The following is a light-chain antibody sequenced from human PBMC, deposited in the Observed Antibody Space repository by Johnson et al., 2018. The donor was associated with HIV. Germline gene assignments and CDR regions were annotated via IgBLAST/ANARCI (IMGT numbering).Light chain of an antibody. V-gene: IGLV1-51*01. CDR1: SSNIGNNY. CDR2: DNN. Sequence: QSVLTQPPSVSAAPGQKVTISCSGSSSNIGNNYVSWYQQLPGTAPKLLIYDNNKRPSGIPDRFSGSKSGTSATLGITGLQTGDEADYYCGTWDSSLSALYVCGTGTEVTVL. CDR3: GTWDSSLSALYV. J-gene: IGLJ1*01.